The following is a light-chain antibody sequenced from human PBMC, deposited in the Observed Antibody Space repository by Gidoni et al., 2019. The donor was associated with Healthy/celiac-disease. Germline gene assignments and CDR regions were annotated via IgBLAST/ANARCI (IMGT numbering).Light chain of an antibody. CDR1: SSDVGGYNY. CDR3: SSYTSSSTLG. Sequence: QSALTQPASVSGSPGQSITISCTGTSSDVGGYNYVSWYQQHPGKAPKLMIYDCSNRPSGVSNRFAGSKSGNTAALTISGRQAEDEADYYCSSYTSSSTLGFGGGTKRTVL. V-gene: IGLV2-14*01. J-gene: IGLJ3*02. CDR2: DCS.